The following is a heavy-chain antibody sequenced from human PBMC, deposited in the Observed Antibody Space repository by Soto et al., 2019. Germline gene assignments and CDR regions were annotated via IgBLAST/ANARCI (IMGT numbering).Heavy chain of an antibody. CDR1: GFTFSSYG. Sequence: RRLSCAASGFTFSSYGMHWVRQDPGKGLEWVAVISYDGSNKYYADSVKGRFTISRDNSKNTLYLQMNSLRAEDTAVYYCARAPTTRFDYWGQGTLVTVSS. CDR2: ISYDGSNK. V-gene: IGHV3-30*03. J-gene: IGHJ4*02. D-gene: IGHD4-17*01. CDR3: ARAPTTRFDY.